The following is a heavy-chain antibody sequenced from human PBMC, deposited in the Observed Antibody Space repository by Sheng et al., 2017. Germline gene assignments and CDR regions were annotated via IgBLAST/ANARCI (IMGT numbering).Heavy chain of an antibody. D-gene: IGHD6-6*01. Sequence: QVQLVQSGAEVKKPGSSVKVSCKASGGTFSSYAISWVRQAPGQGLEWMGGIIPIFGTANYAQKFQGRVTITTDESTSTAYMELSSLRSEDTAVYYCASLCQNSSSSYYYYYMDVWGKGTTVTVSS. CDR3: ASLCQNSSSSYYYYYMDV. J-gene: IGHJ6*03. V-gene: IGHV1-69*05. CDR1: GGTFSSYA. CDR2: IIPIFGTA.